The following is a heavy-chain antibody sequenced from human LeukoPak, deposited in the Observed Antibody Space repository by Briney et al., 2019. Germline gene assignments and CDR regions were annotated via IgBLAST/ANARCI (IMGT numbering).Heavy chain of an antibody. V-gene: IGHV4-39*07. CDR3: ARAYPYSSSLRCNWFDP. Sequence: TSETLSLTCTVSGGSISSGDYYWSWIRQPPGKGLEWIGEINHSGSTNYNPSLKSRVTISVDTSKNQFSLKLSSVTAADTAVYYCARAYPYSSSLRCNWFDPWGQGTLVTVSS. CDR1: GGSISSGDYY. D-gene: IGHD6-6*01. CDR2: INHSGST. J-gene: IGHJ5*02.